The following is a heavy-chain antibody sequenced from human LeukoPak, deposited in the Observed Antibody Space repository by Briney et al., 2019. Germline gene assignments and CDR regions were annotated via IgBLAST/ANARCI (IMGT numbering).Heavy chain of an antibody. CDR2: IIPIFGTA. V-gene: IGHV1-69*13. J-gene: IGHJ3*02. CDR1: GGTFSSYA. D-gene: IGHD3-22*01. CDR3: ARDLERDYDSSPIGAFDI. Sequence: SVKVSCKASGGTFSSYAISWVRQAPGQGLEWMGGIIPIFGTANYAQNFQGRVTITADESTSTAYMELSSLRSEDTAVYYCARDLERDYDSSPIGAFDIWGQGTKVTVSS.